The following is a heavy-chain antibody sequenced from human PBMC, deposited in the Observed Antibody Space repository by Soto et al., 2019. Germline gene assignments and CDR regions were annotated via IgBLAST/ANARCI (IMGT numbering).Heavy chain of an antibody. CDR2: INPNSGGI. V-gene: IGHV1-8*01. CDR1: GNTFTSYD. D-gene: IGHD1-26*01. J-gene: IGHJ4*02. CDR3: ARDLAKGGGSAGFDY. Sequence: ASVEVSCKASGNTFTSYDINWVRQATGHGLEWMGWINPNSGGIGYAQKFQGRVTMTRDTAIRTAYMALTRLRSDDTAVYYCARDLAKGGGSAGFDYWGQGTLVTVSS.